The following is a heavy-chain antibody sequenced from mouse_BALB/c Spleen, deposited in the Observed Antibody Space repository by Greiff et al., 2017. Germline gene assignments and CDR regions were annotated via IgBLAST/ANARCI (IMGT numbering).Heavy chain of an antibody. V-gene: IGHV5-6-3*01. CDR3: ARERDYYGKGDYAMDY. CDR2: INSNGGST. D-gene: IGHD1-1*01. J-gene: IGHJ4*01. CDR1: GFTFSSYG. Sequence: EVMLVESGGGLVQPGGSLKLSCAASGFTFSSYGMSWVRQTPDKRLELVATINSNGGSTYYPDSVKGRFTISRDNAKNTLYLQMSSLKSEDTAMYYCARERDYYGKGDYAMDYWGQGTSVTVAS.